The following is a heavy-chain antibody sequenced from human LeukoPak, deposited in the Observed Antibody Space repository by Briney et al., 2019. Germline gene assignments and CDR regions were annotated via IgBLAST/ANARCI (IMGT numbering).Heavy chain of an antibody. J-gene: IGHJ4*02. CDR1: GFTFTISA. CDR2: IVVGSGNT. V-gene: IGHV1-58*02. Sequence: GTSVTVSCKASGFTFTISAMQWVRQARGQRLEWIGWIVVGSGNTNYAQKFQERVTITRDMSTSTAYMEPSSLRSEDTAVYYCAADRGDYGDYVHFDYWGQGTLVTVSS. CDR3: AADRGDYGDYVHFDY. D-gene: IGHD4-17*01.